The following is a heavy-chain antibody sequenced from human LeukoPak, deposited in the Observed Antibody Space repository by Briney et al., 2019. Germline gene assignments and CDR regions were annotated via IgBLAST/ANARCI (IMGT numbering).Heavy chain of an antibody. CDR1: GYSISSGYY. J-gene: IGHJ3*02. CDR2: IYHSGST. CDR3: ARQGYDFWSGYSDAFDI. Sequence: PSETLSLTCAVSGYSISSGYYWGWIRQPPGKGLEWIGSIYHSGSTYYNPSLKSRVTISVDTSKNQFSLKLSSVTAADTAVYYCARQGYDFWSGYSDAFDIWGQGTMVTVSS. V-gene: IGHV4-38-2*01. D-gene: IGHD3-3*01.